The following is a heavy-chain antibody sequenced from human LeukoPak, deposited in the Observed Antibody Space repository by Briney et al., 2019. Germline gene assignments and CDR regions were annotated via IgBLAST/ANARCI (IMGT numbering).Heavy chain of an antibody. J-gene: IGHJ3*02. Sequence: GGSLRLSCAASGFTFDDFARHCGRQPPEEGLWCISTISWESGSSGYADSVKGRFGISRDNATSSLYLHMHSLAPEDTALYYCVKDLRLDRPFDTVHIWGQGTMVTVS. CDR1: GFTFDDFA. D-gene: IGHD1-1*01. CDR2: ISWESGSS. V-gene: IGHV3-9*01. CDR3: VKDLRLDRPFDTVHI.